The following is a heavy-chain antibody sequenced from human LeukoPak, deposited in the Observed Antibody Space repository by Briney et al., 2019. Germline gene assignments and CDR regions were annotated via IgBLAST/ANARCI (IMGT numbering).Heavy chain of an antibody. D-gene: IGHD2-21*02. CDR3: AREIAYCGGDCYSPHPHYYGMDV. CDR1: GGSISSYY. Sequence: PSETLSLTCTVSGGSISSYYWSWIRQPPGKGLEWIGYIYYSGSTNYNPSLKSRVTISVDTSKNQFSLKLSSVTAADTAVYYCAREIAYCGGDCYSPHPHYYGMDVWGQGTTVTVSS. V-gene: IGHV4-59*01. CDR2: IYYSGST. J-gene: IGHJ6*02.